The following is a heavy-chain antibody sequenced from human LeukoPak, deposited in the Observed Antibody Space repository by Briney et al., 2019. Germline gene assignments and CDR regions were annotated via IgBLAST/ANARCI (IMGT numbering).Heavy chain of an antibody. CDR3: ARGPDYYGSGSFY. Sequence: SGTLSLTCTVSGGSISSYYWSWIRQPPGKGLEWIGYIYYSGSTDYNPSLKSRVTISVDTSKNQFSLKLSSVTAADTAVYYCARGPDYYGSGSFYWGQGTLVTVSS. CDR2: IYYSGST. V-gene: IGHV4-59*01. D-gene: IGHD3-10*01. CDR1: GGSISSYY. J-gene: IGHJ4*02.